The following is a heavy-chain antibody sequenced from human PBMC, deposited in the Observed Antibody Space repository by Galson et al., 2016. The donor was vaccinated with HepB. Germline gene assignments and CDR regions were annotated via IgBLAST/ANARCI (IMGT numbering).Heavy chain of an antibody. CDR3: ARRDSSPDY. CDR1: GFTFSDFY. V-gene: IGHV3-11*06. Sequence: SLRLSCAASGFTFSDFYMSWIRQAPGKGLEWVAFISDNGLRTNYAQSVEGRFTISRDNARDSLYLQMNTLGVGDTAVYYCARRDSSPDYWARGPWSPSPQ. CDR2: ISDNGLRT. D-gene: IGHD3-3*01. J-gene: IGHJ4*02.